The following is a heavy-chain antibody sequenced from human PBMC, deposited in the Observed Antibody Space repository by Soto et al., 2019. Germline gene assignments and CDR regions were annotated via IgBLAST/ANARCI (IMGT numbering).Heavy chain of an antibody. CDR2: TSAYNGNT. CDR1: GYTFTSYG. D-gene: IGHD6-19*01. J-gene: IGHJ6*02. CDR3: ARRQWLVGGYYYGMDV. V-gene: IGHV1-18*01. Sequence: QVQLVQSGAEVKKPGASVKVSCKASGYTFTSYGISWVRQAPGQGLEWMGWTSAYNGNTNYVQKLQGRVTMTTDTSTSTAYMELRSLRSDDTAVYYCARRQWLVGGYYYGMDVWGQGTTVTVSS.